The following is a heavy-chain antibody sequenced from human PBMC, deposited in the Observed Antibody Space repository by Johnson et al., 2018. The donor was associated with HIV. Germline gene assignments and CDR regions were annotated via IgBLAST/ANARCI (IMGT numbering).Heavy chain of an antibody. Sequence: MQLVESGGGVVQPGRSLRLSCAASGFTFSSYAMHWVRQAPGKGLEWVSVIYSGGSTYYADSVKGRFTISRDNSKKTLYLQMNSLRAEDTAVYYCARAGSSSDDAFDIWGQGTMVTVSS. CDR1: GFTFSSYA. CDR2: IYSGGST. D-gene: IGHD6-6*01. V-gene: IGHV3-66*01. J-gene: IGHJ3*02. CDR3: ARAGSSSDDAFDI.